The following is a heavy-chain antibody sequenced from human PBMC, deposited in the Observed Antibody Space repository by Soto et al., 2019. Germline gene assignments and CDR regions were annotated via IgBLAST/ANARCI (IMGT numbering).Heavy chain of an antibody. V-gene: IGHV4-31*03. CDR3: ARDSSSAYSSSWDDAFDI. CDR2: IYYSGST. Sequence: QVQLQESGPGLVKPSQTLSLTCTVSGGSISSGGYYWSWIRQHPGKGLEWIGYIYYSGSTYYTPSLKSRVTISVDTSKNQFSLKLSSVTAADTAVYYCARDSSSAYSSSWDDAFDIWGQGTMVTVSS. D-gene: IGHD6-13*01. J-gene: IGHJ3*02. CDR1: GGSISSGGYY.